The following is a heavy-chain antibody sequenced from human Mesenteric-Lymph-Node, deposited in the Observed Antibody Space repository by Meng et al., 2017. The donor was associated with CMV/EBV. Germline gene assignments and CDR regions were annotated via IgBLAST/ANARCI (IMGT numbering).Heavy chain of an antibody. J-gene: IGHJ5*02. CDR1: GGSFSGYY. CDR3: ARGRKYYYDSSGYYWFDP. CDR2: INHSGGT. D-gene: IGHD3-22*01. V-gene: IGHV4-34*01. Sequence: SETLSLTCAVYGGSFSGYYWSWIRQPPGKGLEWIGEINHSGGTNYNPSLKSRVTISVDTSKNQFSLKLSSVTAADTAVYYCARGRKYYYDSSGYYWFDPWGQGTLVTVSS.